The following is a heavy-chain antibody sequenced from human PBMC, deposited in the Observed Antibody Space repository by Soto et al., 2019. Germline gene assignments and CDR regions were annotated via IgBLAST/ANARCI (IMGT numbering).Heavy chain of an antibody. CDR2: IDPSDSYT. CDR1: GGTFSSYT. Sequence: KVSCKASGGTFSSYTISWVRQMPGKGLEWMGRIDPSDSYTNYSPSFQGHVTISADKSISTAYLQWSSLKASDTAMYYCARHVVGARGWVEEPLWGQGTLVTAPQ. V-gene: IGHV5-10-1*01. D-gene: IGHD1-1*01. J-gene: IGHJ4*02. CDR3: ARHVVGARGWVEEPL.